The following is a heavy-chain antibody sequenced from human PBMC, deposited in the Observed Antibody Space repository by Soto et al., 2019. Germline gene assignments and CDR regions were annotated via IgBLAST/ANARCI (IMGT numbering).Heavy chain of an antibody. D-gene: IGHD1-26*01. J-gene: IGHJ4*02. Sequence: PGGSLRLSCAASGFNFRGYGMHWVRQAPGKGLEWVAITRHDGSNTYYEDSVRGRFTISRDNSKNTLYLQMNSLRVEDTAVYYCARDGVGATTYFGYFDYWGQGTPVTVSS. CDR2: TRHDGSNT. V-gene: IGHV3-30*02. CDR1: GFNFRGYG. CDR3: ARDGVGATTYFGYFDY.